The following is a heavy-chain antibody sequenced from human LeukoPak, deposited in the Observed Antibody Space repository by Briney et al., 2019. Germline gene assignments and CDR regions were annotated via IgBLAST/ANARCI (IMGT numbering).Heavy chain of an antibody. CDR3: ARDNDYGDYGAWFDP. V-gene: IGHV1-18*01. CDR1: GYTFTSYG. CDR2: ISAYNGNT. J-gene: IGHJ5*02. Sequence: GASVKVSCKASGYTFTSYGISWVRQAPGQGLEWMGWISAYNGNTNYAQKLQGRVTMTRDTSTSTVYMELSSLRSDDTAVYYCARDNDYGDYGAWFDPWGQGTLVTVSS. D-gene: IGHD4-17*01.